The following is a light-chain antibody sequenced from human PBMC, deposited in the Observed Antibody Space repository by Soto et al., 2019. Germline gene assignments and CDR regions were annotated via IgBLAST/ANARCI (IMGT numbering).Light chain of an antibody. Sequence: DIQLTQSPSFLSASVGDRVTVTCRASQGINSYLAWYQQKPGKAPKLLIYTASTLQSGVPSRFSGSGSGTEFTRTITSLQPEDCAAYYCQQLYTYPLTFGGGTKVEIK. CDR1: QGINSY. V-gene: IGKV1-9*01. J-gene: IGKJ4*01. CDR2: TAS. CDR3: QQLYTYPLT.